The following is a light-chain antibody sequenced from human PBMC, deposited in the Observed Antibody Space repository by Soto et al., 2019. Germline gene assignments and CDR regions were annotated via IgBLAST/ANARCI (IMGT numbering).Light chain of an antibody. Sequence: EIVLTQSPGTLSFSPGERDTLSCRASQSVSSSYLAWYQQKPGQAPRLLIYGASSRATGIPDRFSGSGSGTDFTLTISRLEPEDFAVYYCQQYGSSLITFGQGTRLEIK. CDR1: QSVSSSY. CDR3: QQYGSSLIT. CDR2: GAS. V-gene: IGKV3-20*01. J-gene: IGKJ5*01.